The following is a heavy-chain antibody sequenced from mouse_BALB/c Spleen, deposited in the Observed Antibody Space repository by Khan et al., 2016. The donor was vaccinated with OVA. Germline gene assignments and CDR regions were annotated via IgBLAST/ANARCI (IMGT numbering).Heavy chain of an antibody. J-gene: IGHJ2*01. CDR3: ARLEDI. CDR2: IWAGGST. D-gene: IGHD1-3*01. V-gene: IGHV2-9*02. Sequence: VELVESGPGLVAPSQSLSITCPVSGFPLTSYGVHSVRQTPGKGLEWLGVIWAGGSTNYNSALMSRLSISKDNSKSQVFLKMNSLQTDDTAMYYCARLEDIWGQGTTLTVSS. CDR1: GFPLTSYG.